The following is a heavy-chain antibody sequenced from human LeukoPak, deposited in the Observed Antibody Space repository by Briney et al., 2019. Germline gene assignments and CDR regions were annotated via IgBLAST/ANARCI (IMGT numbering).Heavy chain of an antibody. CDR3: ARDSGRSATYFNY. CDR2: ISYDAGKT. D-gene: IGHD3-10*01. Sequence: PGGSLRLSCAASGFTFSNFAMHWVRQAPGKGLEWVAGISYDAGKTYSADSVRGRFTISRDTSKNTLYLQMNGLRAEDTAVYYCARDSGRSATYFNYWGQGTLVTVSS. J-gene: IGHJ4*02. CDR1: GFTFSNFA. V-gene: IGHV3-30*04.